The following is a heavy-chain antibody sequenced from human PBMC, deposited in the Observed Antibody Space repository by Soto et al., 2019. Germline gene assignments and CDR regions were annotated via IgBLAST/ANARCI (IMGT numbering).Heavy chain of an antibody. J-gene: IGHJ4*02. CDR3: AKERAVAV. V-gene: IGHV3-23*01. Sequence: EVQLLESGGGLVQPGGSLRLSCAASGFTFSCYTMNWVRQAPGKGLEWVSSISGRGGSTDYADSVKGRFTISRDNSKNTLELQMSSLRAEDTAVYYCAKERAVAVWGQGTLVTVSS. CDR1: GFTFSCYT. D-gene: IGHD6-19*01. CDR2: ISGRGGST.